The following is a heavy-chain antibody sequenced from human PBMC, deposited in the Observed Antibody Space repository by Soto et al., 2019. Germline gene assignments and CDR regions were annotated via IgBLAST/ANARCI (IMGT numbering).Heavy chain of an antibody. CDR1: GYTLTELS. D-gene: IGHD3-16*02. CDR2: FDAEDGAA. Sequence: QVELVQSGAEVKKPGASVKVSCKVSGYTLTELSMHWVRQAPGKGLEWMGVFDAEDGAASYAQNFQGRVTMTVDTSTDTVYMEVTSLRSEDTAVYYCATDLFPDYADAWVTFRPADYWGQGTQVTVSS. V-gene: IGHV1-24*01. J-gene: IGHJ4*02. CDR3: ATDLFPDYADAWVTFRPADY.